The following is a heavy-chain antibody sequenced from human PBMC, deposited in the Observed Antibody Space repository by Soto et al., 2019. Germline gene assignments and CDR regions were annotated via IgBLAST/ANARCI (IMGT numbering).Heavy chain of an antibody. Sequence: PSETLSLTCAVSGYSISSSNWWGWIRQPPGKGLEWIGYIYYSGSTYYNPSLKSRVTMSVDTSKNQFSLKLSSVTAVDTAVYYCARIVGRSSGFPKRDYYYYMDVCGKGTTVTVSS. V-gene: IGHV4-28*01. D-gene: IGHD6-19*01. CDR3: ARIVGRSSGFPKRDYYYYMDV. CDR2: IYYSGST. CDR1: GYSISSSNW. J-gene: IGHJ6*03.